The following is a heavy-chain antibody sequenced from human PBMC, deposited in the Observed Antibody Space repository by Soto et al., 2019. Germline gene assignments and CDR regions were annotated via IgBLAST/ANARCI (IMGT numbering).Heavy chain of an antibody. V-gene: IGHV3-7*01. J-gene: IGHJ4*02. CDR1: KFTFGDYW. CDR3: ASLSYGQLRYFDN. D-gene: IGHD3-16*02. Sequence: GGSLRLSCAVPKFTFGDYWMSWVRQAPGKGLEWVSNIKQDGSDKNYADSVKGRFTISRDNADNSMYLQMNSLRAEDTAVYYCASLSYGQLRYFDNWGQGTLVTVSS. CDR2: IKQDGSDK.